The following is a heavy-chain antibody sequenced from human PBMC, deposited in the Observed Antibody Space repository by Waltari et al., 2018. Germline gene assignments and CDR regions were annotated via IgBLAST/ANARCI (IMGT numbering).Heavy chain of an antibody. CDR3: AREGGDFSGGYYYYYGMDV. D-gene: IGHD3-3*01. V-gene: IGHV1-8*01. Sequence: QVQLVQSGAEVKKPGASVKVSCKASGYTFTSYDINWVRQATGQGLEWMGWMNPNSGNTGYAQKCQGRVTMTSNTSISTAYMELSSMRSEYTAVYYCAREGGDFSGGYYYYYGMDVWGQGTTVTVSS. CDR1: GYTFTSYD. J-gene: IGHJ6*02. CDR2: MNPNSGNT.